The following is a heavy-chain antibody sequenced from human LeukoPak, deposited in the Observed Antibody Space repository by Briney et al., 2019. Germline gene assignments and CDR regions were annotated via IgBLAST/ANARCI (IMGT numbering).Heavy chain of an antibody. CDR1: GGSISTYY. J-gene: IGHJ4*02. Sequence: PSETLSLTCSVSGGSISTYYWTWIRQPPGKGLEWIGYIYYSGNTNYNPSLKSRVTISLDTSKNQFSLKLSSVTAADTAVYYCARAILSGYPDSWGQGTLVIVFS. V-gene: IGHV4-59*01. CDR2: IYYSGNT. D-gene: IGHD3-3*01. CDR3: ARAILSGYPDS.